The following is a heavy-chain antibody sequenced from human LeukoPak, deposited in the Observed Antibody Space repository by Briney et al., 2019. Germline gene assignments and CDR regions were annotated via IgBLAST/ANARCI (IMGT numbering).Heavy chain of an antibody. J-gene: IGHJ4*02. CDR3: ARGTGSYRLWYFDF. CDR1: GGSISSSNYY. V-gene: IGHV4-39*07. CDR2: IYYSGST. Sequence: SETLSLTCTLSGGSISSSNYYWGWVRQPPGKGLEWIGSIYYSGSTYYTPSLKSRVTISVDASKKHFSLKLDSVTAADTAVYYCARGTGSYRLWYFDFWGQGTLVTVSS. D-gene: IGHD1-26*01.